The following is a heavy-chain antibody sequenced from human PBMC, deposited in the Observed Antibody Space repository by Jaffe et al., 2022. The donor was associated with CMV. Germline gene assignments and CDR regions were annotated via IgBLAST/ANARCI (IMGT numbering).Heavy chain of an antibody. V-gene: IGHV2-70*01. D-gene: IGHD6-19*01. CDR1: GFSLTTSGMC. CDR3: ARMRGSDWSVEF. Sequence: QVTLRESGPALVKPTQNLTLTCTFSGFSLTTSGMCVSWIRQPPGKALEWLALIDWDDDKYYNTALKTRLTISKDTSKNQVGLTVTNMDPVDTATFYCARMRGSDWSVEFWGQGILVTVSS. CDR2: IDWDDDK. J-gene: IGHJ4*02.